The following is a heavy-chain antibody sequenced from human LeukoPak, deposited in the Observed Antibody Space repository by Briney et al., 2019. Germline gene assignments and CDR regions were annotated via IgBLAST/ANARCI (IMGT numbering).Heavy chain of an antibody. D-gene: IGHD2-8*02. CDR3: ATYSQVLLPFKS. J-gene: IGHJ5*02. CDR1: GFTFSTFA. V-gene: IGHV3-23*01. CDR2: IFPSGGEI. Sequence: GGSLRLSCAASGFTFSTFAMIWVRQPPGKGLEWVSSIFPSGGEIHYADSVRGRFTISRDNSKSTLSLQMNSLRAEDTAIYYCATYSQVLLPFKSWSQGTLVTVSS.